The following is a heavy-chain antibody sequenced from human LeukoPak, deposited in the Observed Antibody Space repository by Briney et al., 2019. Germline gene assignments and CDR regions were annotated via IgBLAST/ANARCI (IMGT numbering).Heavy chain of an antibody. CDR2: INPDASII. CDR1: GLSFSAYW. CDR3: TTALIYYDAFDV. J-gene: IGHJ3*01. Sequence: GGSLRLSCAASGLSFSAYWMYWVRQAPGKGLEWVSSINPDASIINHADSVKGRFTLSRDNAKNTLHLHLNSLRAEDTAVYYCTTALIYYDAFDVWGLGTRVTVSS. V-gene: IGHV3-74*01. D-gene: IGHD1-26*01.